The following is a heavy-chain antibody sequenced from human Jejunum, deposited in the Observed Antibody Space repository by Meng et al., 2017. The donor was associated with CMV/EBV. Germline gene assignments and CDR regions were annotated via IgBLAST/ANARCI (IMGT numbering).Heavy chain of an antibody. CDR1: GGSVSSGGYY. Sequence: QVQLQESGPGLVKPSXXXXXTCTVSGGSVSSGGYYWTWIRQHPGKGLEWFGHIYYSGSTFYNPSLKRRVIISIDTSKNQFSLNLRSVTAADTAVYYCARVSSGWDYFDYWGQGTLVTVSS. CDR2: IYYSGST. J-gene: IGHJ4*02. D-gene: IGHD6-19*01. CDR3: ARVSSGWDYFDY. V-gene: IGHV4-31*03.